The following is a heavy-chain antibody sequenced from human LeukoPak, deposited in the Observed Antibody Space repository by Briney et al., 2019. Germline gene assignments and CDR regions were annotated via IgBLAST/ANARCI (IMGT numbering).Heavy chain of an antibody. Sequence: PGGSLRLSCAASGFTFSRYWMHWVRQTPGKGLVWVSLIDSDGSGPTYADSVKGRFTISRDNSKNTLYLQMNSLRAEDTAVYYCARDSIAVTGDFDFWGKGTLVTVSS. V-gene: IGHV3-74*01. J-gene: IGHJ4*02. CDR2: IDSDGSGP. CDR3: ARDSIAVTGDFDF. D-gene: IGHD6-19*01. CDR1: GFTFSRYW.